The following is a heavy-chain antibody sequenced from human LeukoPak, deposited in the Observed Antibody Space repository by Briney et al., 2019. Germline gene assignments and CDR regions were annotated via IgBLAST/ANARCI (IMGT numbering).Heavy chain of an antibody. D-gene: IGHD2-15*01. CDR2: ISGSGGDT. CDR3: AQYCSGGGCWSYYCYGMDV. CDR1: GFTFSNYA. J-gene: IGHJ6*02. Sequence: GGSLRLSCTASGFTFSNYAMNWVRQAPGRGLEWVSTISGSGGDTYYADSVKGRFTISRDNSENTLFLLMNSLRAEDTAVYYCAQYCSGGGCWSYYCYGMDVWGQGTTVTVSS. V-gene: IGHV3-23*01.